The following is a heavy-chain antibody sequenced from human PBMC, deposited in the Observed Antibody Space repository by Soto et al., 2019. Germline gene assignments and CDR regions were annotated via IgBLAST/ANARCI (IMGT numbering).Heavy chain of an antibody. CDR3: ARGRVVAATLANWFDP. V-gene: IGHV1-69*13. CDR2: IIPIFGTA. Sequence: SVKVSCKASGGTFSSYAISWVRKAPGQGLEWMGGIIPIFGTANYAQKFQGRVTITADEFTSTAYMELSSLRSEDTAVYYCARGRVVAATLANWFDPWGQGTLVTVSS. J-gene: IGHJ5*02. CDR1: GGTFSSYA. D-gene: IGHD2-15*01.